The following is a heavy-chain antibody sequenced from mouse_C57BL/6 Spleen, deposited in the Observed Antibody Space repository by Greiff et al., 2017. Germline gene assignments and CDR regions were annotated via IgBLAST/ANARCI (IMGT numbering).Heavy chain of an antibody. J-gene: IGHJ2*01. CDR1: GFTFSSYA. Sequence: DVKLVESGGGLVKPGGSLKLSCAASGFTFSSYAMSWVRQTPEKRLEWVATISDGGSYTYYPDNVKGRFTISRDNAKNNLYLQMSHLKSEETAMYYCARDLGFYYFDYWGQGTTLTVSS. CDR3: ARDLGFYYFDY. CDR2: ISDGGSYT. D-gene: IGHD3-1*01. V-gene: IGHV5-4*01.